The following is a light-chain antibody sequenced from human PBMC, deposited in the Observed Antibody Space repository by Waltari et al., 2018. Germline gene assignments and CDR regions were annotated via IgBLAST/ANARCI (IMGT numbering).Light chain of an antibody. CDR2: GAS. J-gene: IGKJ2*02. CDR1: QIIAGN. Sequence: EIVMTQSPATLSVSPGERATLSCRASQIIAGNLAWSQQKPGQPPRLLIYGASTRATGFPARFSGSGSGTEFTLTISSLQSEDFAVYYCEQYSNWPGTFGQGTKLEIK. V-gene: IGKV3-15*01. CDR3: EQYSNWPGT.